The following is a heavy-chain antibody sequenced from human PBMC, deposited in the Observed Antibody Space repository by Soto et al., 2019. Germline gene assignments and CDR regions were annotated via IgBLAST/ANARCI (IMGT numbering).Heavy chain of an antibody. CDR3: ASQGGYSLKGGAFDI. CDR2: IYPGDSDT. D-gene: IGHD5-12*01. CDR1: GYSFTSYW. J-gene: IGHJ3*02. Sequence: ESLKISCKGSGYSFTSYWIGRVRQMPGKGLEWMGIIYPGDSDTRYSPSFQGQVTISADKSISTAYLQWSSLKASDTAMYYCASQGGYSLKGGAFDIWGQGTMVTVSS. V-gene: IGHV5-51*01.